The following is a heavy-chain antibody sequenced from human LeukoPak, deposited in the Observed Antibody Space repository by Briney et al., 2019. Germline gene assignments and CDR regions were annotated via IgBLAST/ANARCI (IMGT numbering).Heavy chain of an antibody. Sequence: PGGSLRLSCSASGFTFSCYAVRSGRQARGKGLGWVAVISYDGSNKYYADSVKGRFTISRDNSKNTLYLQMNSLRAEDTAVYYCAGSYYGPFDYWGQGTLVTVSS. J-gene: IGHJ4*02. D-gene: IGHD1-26*01. CDR2: ISYDGSNK. CDR1: GFTFSCYA. CDR3: AGSYYGPFDY. V-gene: IGHV3-30*03.